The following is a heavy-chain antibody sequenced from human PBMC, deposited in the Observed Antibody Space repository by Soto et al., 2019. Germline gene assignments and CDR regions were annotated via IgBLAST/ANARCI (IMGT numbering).Heavy chain of an antibody. D-gene: IGHD6-13*01. J-gene: IGHJ5*02. V-gene: IGHV4-30-2*01. CDR3: ARGRSSSCCHWFDP. Sequence: SETLSLTSAVSGGSISSGGYSWSWIRQPPGKGLEWIGYIYHSGSTYYNPSLKSRVTISVDRSKNQFSLKLSSVTAADTAVYYCARGRSSSCCHWFDPWGQGTLVTVSS. CDR1: GGSISSGGYS. CDR2: IYHSGST.